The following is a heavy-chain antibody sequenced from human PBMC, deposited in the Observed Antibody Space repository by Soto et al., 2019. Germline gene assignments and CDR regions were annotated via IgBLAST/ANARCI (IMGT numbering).Heavy chain of an antibody. CDR1: GFTFSTYW. CDR3: SRSLNS. J-gene: IGHJ4*02. V-gene: IGHV3-7*01. CDR2: INQDGSEK. Sequence: GGSLRLSCAASGFTFSTYWMDWVRQTPGKGPEWVANINQDGSEKNYVDSVKGRFTISRDNAKNSLYLQMSSLTAEDSALYYCSRSLNSWGQGTLVTV.